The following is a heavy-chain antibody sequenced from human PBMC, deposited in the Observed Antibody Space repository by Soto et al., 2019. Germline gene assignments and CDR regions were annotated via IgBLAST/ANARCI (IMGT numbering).Heavy chain of an antibody. CDR1: GGTFSSYA. CDR2: IIPIFGTA. CDR3: ARDPIVLVPAAVRSGYYGMDV. D-gene: IGHD2-2*01. J-gene: IGHJ6*02. Sequence: QVQLVQSGAEVKKPGSSVKVSCKASGGTFSSYAISWVRQAPGQGLEWMGGIIPIFGTANYAQKFQGRVTITADESTSTAYMELSSLRSEDTAVYYCARDPIVLVPAAVRSGYYGMDVWGQGTTVTVSS. V-gene: IGHV1-69*12.